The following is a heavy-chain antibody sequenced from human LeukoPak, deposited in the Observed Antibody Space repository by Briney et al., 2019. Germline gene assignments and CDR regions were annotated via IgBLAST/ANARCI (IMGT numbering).Heavy chain of an antibody. CDR3: ARVQSSEPNYFDY. CDR1: GGTLSSYA. J-gene: IGHJ4*02. V-gene: IGHV1-69*04. CDR2: IIPILGIA. Sequence: ASVKVSCKASGGTLSSYAISWVRQAPGQGLEWMGRIIPILGIANYAQKFQGRVTITADKSTSTAYMELSSLRSEDTAVYYCARVQSSEPNYFDYWGQGTLVTVSS. D-gene: IGHD6-19*01.